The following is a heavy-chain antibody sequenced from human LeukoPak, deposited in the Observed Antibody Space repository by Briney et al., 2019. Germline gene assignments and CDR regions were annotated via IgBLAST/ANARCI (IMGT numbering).Heavy chain of an antibody. V-gene: IGHV3-74*01. D-gene: IGHD2-15*01. CDR3: AREDGYCSGGNCYSYFDS. CDR1: GFSFSGHW. J-gene: IGHJ4*02. Sequence: GGSLRLSCEGSGFSFSGHWMHWVRQAPGKGLVWVSRVHDNERSASYGDSVRGRFTITRDNTRSSLFLQMYSLRAEDTAVYFCAREDGYCSGGNCYSYFDSWGQGTLVTVSS. CDR2: VHDNERSA.